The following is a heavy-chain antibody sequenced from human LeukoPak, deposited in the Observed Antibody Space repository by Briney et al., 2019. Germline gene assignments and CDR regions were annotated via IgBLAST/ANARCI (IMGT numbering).Heavy chain of an antibody. Sequence: ASVKVSCKASGYTFTGYYMHWVRQAPGQGLEWMGRINPNSGGTNYAQKFQGRVTMTRDTSIRTAYMELSRLRSDDTAVYYCARDERWELQTLAGYWGQGTLVTVSS. CDR1: GYTFTGYY. J-gene: IGHJ4*02. V-gene: IGHV1-2*06. D-gene: IGHD1-26*01. CDR2: INPNSGGT. CDR3: ARDERWELQTLAGY.